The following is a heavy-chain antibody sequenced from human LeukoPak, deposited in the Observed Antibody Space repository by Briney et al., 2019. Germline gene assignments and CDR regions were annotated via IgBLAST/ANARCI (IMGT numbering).Heavy chain of an antibody. CDR2: LYPGDSDS. J-gene: IGHJ4*02. CDR3: ARASRDGFNQNFDF. V-gene: IGHV5-51*01. Sequence: GESLKISCKAYGYSFFSNYWIAWVRQMPGKGLEWMGILYPGDSDSRYSPSFQGQVTISADRSISTAYLHWSSLKVSDTAMYYCARASRDGFNQNFDFWGQGTQVTVSS. D-gene: IGHD5-24*01. CDR1: GYSFFSNYW.